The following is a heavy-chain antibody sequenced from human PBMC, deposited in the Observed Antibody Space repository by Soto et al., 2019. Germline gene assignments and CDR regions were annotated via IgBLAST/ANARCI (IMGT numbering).Heavy chain of an antibody. Sequence: SETLSLTCTVSGASISGFYWSWIRKSAGKGLEWIGRIYATGTTDYNPSLKSRVMLSVDTSKKQFSLKLRSATAVDTAVYYCVRDGTKTLRDWFDPWGQGVSVTVSS. J-gene: IGHJ5*02. CDR3: VRDGTKTLRDWFDP. V-gene: IGHV4-4*07. D-gene: IGHD1-1*01. CDR1: GASISGFY. CDR2: IYATGTT.